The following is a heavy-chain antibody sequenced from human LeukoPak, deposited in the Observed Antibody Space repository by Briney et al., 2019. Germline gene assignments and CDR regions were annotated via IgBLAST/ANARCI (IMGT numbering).Heavy chain of an antibody. D-gene: IGHD6-13*01. CDR1: GFTFSGYA. Sequence: QPGRSLRLSCAASGFTFSGYAMHWVRQAPGKGLEWLTVISTDGNDKHYADSVKGRFTISRDNSKNTLYLQMNGLRAEDTAVYYCARDPGIAAAGIWDNYYGMDVWGQGTTVTVSS. V-gene: IGHV3-30*14. J-gene: IGHJ6*02. CDR2: ISTDGNDK. CDR3: ARDPGIAAAGIWDNYYGMDV.